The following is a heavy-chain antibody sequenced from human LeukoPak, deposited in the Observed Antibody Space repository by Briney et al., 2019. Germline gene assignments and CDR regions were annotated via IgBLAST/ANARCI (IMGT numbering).Heavy chain of an antibody. V-gene: IGHV3-23*01. D-gene: IGHD6-19*01. CDR1: GFTFSSYA. Sequence: GGSLRLSCAASGFTFSSYAMSWVRQAPGKGLDWVSAVSGSGGSTYYADSVKGRFTISRDNAKNSLYLQMNSLRAEDTAVYYCARVKAVAGTFWGQGTLVTVSS. J-gene: IGHJ4*02. CDR2: VSGSGGST. CDR3: ARVKAVAGTF.